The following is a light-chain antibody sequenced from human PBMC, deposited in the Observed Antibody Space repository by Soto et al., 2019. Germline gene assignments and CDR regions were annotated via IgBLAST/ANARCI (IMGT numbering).Light chain of an antibody. CDR2: DVS. J-gene: IGLJ2*01. V-gene: IGLV2-8*01. CDR3: SSYAGSNSVV. Sequence: QSALTQPPSASGSPGQSVTISCTGTSSDVGGYNYVSWYQQHPGKAPKLIIYDVSKRPSGVPDRFSGSKSGNTASLTVSGLQAEHEADYYCSSYAGSNSVVFGGGTKLTVL. CDR1: SSDVGGYNY.